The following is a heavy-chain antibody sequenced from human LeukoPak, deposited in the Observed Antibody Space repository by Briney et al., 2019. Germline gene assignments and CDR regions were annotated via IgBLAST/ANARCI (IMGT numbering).Heavy chain of an antibody. Sequence: TGGSLRLSCAASGFTFSSYGMHWVRQAPGKGLEWVAFIRYDGSNKYYADSVKGRFTISRDNAKNSLYLQMNSLRAEDTAVFYCAIGGAVTGRWSYWGQGTLVTVSS. V-gene: IGHV3-30*02. CDR3: AIGGAVTGRWSY. CDR2: IRYDGSNK. J-gene: IGHJ4*02. D-gene: IGHD1-20*01. CDR1: GFTFSSYG.